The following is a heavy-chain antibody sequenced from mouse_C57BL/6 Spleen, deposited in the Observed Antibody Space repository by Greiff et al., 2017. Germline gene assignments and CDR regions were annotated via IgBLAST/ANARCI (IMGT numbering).Heavy chain of an antibody. D-gene: IGHD2-1*01. CDR3: ARGNPYAMDY. CDR2: IDTEDGET. CDR1: GFHIKAYY. J-gene: IGHJ4*01. V-gene: IGHV14-2*01. Sequence: EVQLQQSGAELVKPGASVKLSCTASGFHIKAYYMHWVKPRTEQGLEWIGRIDTEDGETKYAPIFQGKATITADTSSNAAYLQLSSLTSEDTAVYYCARGNPYAMDYWGQGTSVTVSA.